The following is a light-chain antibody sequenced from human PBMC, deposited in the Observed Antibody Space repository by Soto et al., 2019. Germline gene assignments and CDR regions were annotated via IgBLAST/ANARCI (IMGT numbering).Light chain of an antibody. CDR3: QQYSNWPRT. CDR2: GAG. CDR1: QSINSN. Sequence: DILMTQSPATLSVSPGEGATLSCRASQSINSNLAGYQQKPGQAPRLLVYGAGNRAPGIPARFSGGGSGTDFTVTISSLQSEDFSVYYCQQYSNWPRTFGQGTKVEIK. J-gene: IGKJ1*01. V-gene: IGKV3-15*01.